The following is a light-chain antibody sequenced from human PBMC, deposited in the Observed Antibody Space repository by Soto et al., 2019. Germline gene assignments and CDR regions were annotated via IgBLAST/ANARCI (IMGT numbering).Light chain of an antibody. CDR3: QQYNPYSPWT. V-gene: IGKV1-5*03. J-gene: IGKJ1*01. Sequence: DIQMTQSPSTLSASVGDRVTITCRASQSITGCLAWFQQKPGKAPKLLISMASSLQNGVPSRFSGSGSGTEFTLTISSLQTDDFATYYCQQYNPYSPWTFGQGTKVDIK. CDR1: QSITGC. CDR2: MAS.